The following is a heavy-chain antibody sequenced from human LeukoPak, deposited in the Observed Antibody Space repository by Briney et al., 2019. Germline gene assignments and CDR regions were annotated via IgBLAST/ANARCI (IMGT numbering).Heavy chain of an antibody. D-gene: IGHD2-8*02. CDR2: SNPSGVGT. CDR1: GYTFTSYY. Sequence: GASVKVSCKASGYTFTSYYMHWVRQAPGQGLEWMGVSNPSGVGTNYAQKFQGRVTMTRDTSTTTVYTELSSLRSEDTAVYYCAREESGGYFDYWGQGTLVTVSS. V-gene: IGHV1-46*01. CDR3: AREESGGYFDY. J-gene: IGHJ4*02.